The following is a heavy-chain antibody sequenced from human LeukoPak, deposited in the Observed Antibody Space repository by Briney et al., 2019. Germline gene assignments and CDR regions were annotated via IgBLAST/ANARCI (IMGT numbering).Heavy chain of an antibody. Sequence: GGSLRLSCAASGFTFSGYWMSWVRQTPEKGLEWVANIKQDGYEKYYVDSVKGRFTISRDNAKNSLYLQMNSLRADDTAIYYCARDKIVGPTTLDYWGQGTLVAVSS. V-gene: IGHV3-7*01. J-gene: IGHJ4*02. CDR3: ARDKIVGPTTLDY. CDR2: IKQDGYEK. D-gene: IGHD1-26*01. CDR1: GFTFSGYW.